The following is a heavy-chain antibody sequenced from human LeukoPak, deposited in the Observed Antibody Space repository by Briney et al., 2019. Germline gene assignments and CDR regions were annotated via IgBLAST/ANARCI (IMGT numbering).Heavy chain of an antibody. CDR3: ARDGELGPPNNWFDP. J-gene: IGHJ5*02. CDR1: GFTFSSYG. D-gene: IGHD7-27*01. CDR2: IWYDGSNK. Sequence: GGSLRLSCAASGFTFSSYGMHWVRQAPGKGLEWVAVIWYDGSNKYYADSVKGRFTISRDNSKNTLYLQMDSLRAEDTAVYYCARDGELGPPNNWFDPWGQGTLVTVSS. V-gene: IGHV3-33*01.